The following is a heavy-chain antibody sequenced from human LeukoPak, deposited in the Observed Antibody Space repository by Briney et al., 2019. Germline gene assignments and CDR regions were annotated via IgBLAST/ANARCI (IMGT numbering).Heavy chain of an antibody. CDR1: GFTFSSYA. V-gene: IGHV3-23*01. CDR3: AKGSSSGRPYFFDY. D-gene: IGHD3-10*01. Sequence: GGSLRLSCAASGFTFSSYAMGWVRQAPGKGLEWFSAISGNSGSDTYYADAVKGRFTISRDNSKTTLYLEMNSLRAEDTAVCYCAKGSSSGRPYFFDYWGQGSLVAVSS. CDR2: ISGNSGSDT. J-gene: IGHJ4*02.